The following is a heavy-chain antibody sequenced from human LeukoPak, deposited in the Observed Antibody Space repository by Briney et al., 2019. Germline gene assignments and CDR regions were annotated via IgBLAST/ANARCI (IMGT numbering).Heavy chain of an antibody. CDR1: GFTFSSYA. Sequence: PGGSLRLSCAASGFTFSSYAMSWVRQAPGKGLEWVAVIWYDGSNKYYADSVKGRFTISRDNSKNTLYLQMNSLRAEDTAVYYCARSEGVTTFFWWGQGTLVTVSS. V-gene: IGHV3-33*08. CDR2: IWYDGSNK. D-gene: IGHD4-17*01. J-gene: IGHJ4*02. CDR3: ARSEGVTTFFW.